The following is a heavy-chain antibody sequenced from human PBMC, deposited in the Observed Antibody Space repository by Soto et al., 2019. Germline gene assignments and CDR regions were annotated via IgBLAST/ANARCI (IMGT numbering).Heavy chain of an antibody. CDR2: IYWDEDK. CDR3: ARTHYGFKGPPIDWFDP. D-gene: IGHD3-3*01. J-gene: IGHJ5*02. V-gene: IGHV2-5*02. Sequence: GSGPTLVNPTQTLTLTCTFSGFSLRTSGVGVGWIRQPPGRPLEWLALIYWDEDKRYSPSLKNRLTITKDTSKNQVVLTMTNIDPVDTATYYCARTHYGFKGPPIDWFDPWGQGTLVTVSS. CDR1: GFSLRTSGVG.